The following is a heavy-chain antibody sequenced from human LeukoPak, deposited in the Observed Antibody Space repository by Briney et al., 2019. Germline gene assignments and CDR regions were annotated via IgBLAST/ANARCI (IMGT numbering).Heavy chain of an antibody. V-gene: IGHV3-23*01. CDR3: ATTYGDYVFDY. J-gene: IGHJ4*02. CDR2: ISGSGGST. Sequence: GGSLRLSCAASGFAFSSYAMSWVRQAPGKGLEWVSAISGSGGSTYYADSVKGRFTISRDNSKNTPYLQMNSLRAEDTAVYYCATTYGDYVFDYWGQGTLVTVSS. D-gene: IGHD4-17*01. CDR1: GFAFSSYA.